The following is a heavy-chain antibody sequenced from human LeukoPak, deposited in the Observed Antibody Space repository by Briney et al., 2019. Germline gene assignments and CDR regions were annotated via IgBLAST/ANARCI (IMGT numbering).Heavy chain of an antibody. V-gene: IGHV1-2*02. CDR3: ARAGMSKYLLLVLGY. Sequence: ASVKVSCKASGYTFTGYYMHWVRQAPGQGLEWMGWINPNSGGTNYAQKFQGRVTMTRDTSISTAYMELSRLRSDDTAVYYCARAGMSKYLLLVLGYWGQGTLVTVSS. CDR2: INPNSGGT. CDR1: GYTFTGYY. D-gene: IGHD2-2*01. J-gene: IGHJ4*02.